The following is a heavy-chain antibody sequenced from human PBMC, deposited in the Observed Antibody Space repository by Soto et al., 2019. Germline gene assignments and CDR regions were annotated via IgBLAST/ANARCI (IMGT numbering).Heavy chain of an antibody. CDR2: IKEDGSDM. CDR1: GFTFSSYW. V-gene: IGHV3-7*01. D-gene: IGHD3-3*01. J-gene: IGHJ4*02. CDR3: ATEVWVYYDFWSGYSDS. Sequence: EVQLVESGGGLVQPGGSLRLSCAASGFTFSSYWMSWVRQAPGKGLEWVANIKEDGSDMYYVDSVKGRFTIYRDNAKNSLYLQMTSRRAEDTAVYYCATEVWVYYDFWSGYSDSGGKGTLVTVSS.